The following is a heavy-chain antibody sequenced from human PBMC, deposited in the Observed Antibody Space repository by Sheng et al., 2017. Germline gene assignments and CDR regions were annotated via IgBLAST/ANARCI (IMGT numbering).Heavy chain of an antibody. V-gene: IGHV4-34*01. CDR2: INHRGST. Sequence: QVQLQQWGAGVLKPSETLSLTCAIYGGSFSDYYWSWIRQPPGKGLEWIGEINHRGSTNYNPSLKSRVTISVDTSKNQVSLQLSSVTVADTAVYYCASTEPTIGHWGQGIXVTVSS. J-gene: IGHJ5*02. D-gene: IGHD1-26*01. CDR1: GGSFSDYY. CDR3: ASTEPTIGH.